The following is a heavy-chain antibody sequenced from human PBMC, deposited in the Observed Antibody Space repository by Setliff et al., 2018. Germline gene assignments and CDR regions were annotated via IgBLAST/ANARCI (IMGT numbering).Heavy chain of an antibody. CDR2: IRYDGSYK. D-gene: IGHD2-21*01. CDR3: AKVKKHLIRGSGLDL. CDR1: GFAFSTYG. V-gene: IGHV3-30*02. J-gene: IGHJ5*02. Sequence: PGGSLRLSCVASGFAFSTYGMHWVRQAPGKGLEWVAFIRYDGSYKYYEDSVKGRFTIFRDNSENTLDLQMNSLRVEDTALYYCAKVKKHLIRGSGLDLWGQGTLVTV.